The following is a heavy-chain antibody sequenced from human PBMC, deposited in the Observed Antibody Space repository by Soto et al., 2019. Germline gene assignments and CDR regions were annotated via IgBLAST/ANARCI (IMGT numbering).Heavy chain of an antibody. CDR1: GAYISDFS. CDR2: ITINGNT. D-gene: IGHD1-7*01. J-gene: IGHJ1*01. V-gene: IGHV4-4*07. Sequence: QVQQQESGPGLVKPSDTLSLKCRVSGAYISDFSWSWIRQPAGKGLEWIGRITINGNTQKNASFQSRVTMSIDTSRNHFSLNLQSETAADTALYDGARETGENWTYEAHWGPGTLVTVSS. CDR3: ARETGENWTYEAH.